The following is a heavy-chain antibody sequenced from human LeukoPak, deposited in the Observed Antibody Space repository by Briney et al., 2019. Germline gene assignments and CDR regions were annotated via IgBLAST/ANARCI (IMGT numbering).Heavy chain of an antibody. J-gene: IGHJ4*02. CDR2: IKQDGSEK. CDR3: ASVTNYDFWSGYQYYFDY. CDR1: GFTFSSYW. D-gene: IGHD3-3*01. V-gene: IGHV3-7*01. Sequence: GGSLRLSCAASGFTFSSYWMSWVRQAPGKGLEWVAHIKQDGSEKYNADSVKGRFTITRDNAKNSLYLQMNSLRADDTAVYYGASVTNYDFWSGYQYYFDYWGQGTLVTVSS.